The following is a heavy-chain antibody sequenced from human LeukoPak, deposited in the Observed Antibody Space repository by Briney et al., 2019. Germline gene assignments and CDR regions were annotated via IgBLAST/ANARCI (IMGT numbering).Heavy chain of an antibody. V-gene: IGHV1-18*01. CDR3: ASPNTAATGYYFDG. CDR1: GYSFISYG. J-gene: IGHJ4*02. Sequence: ASVTVSCKASGYSFISYGASWVRQAPGQGLEWMGWIDTYGGSTNDAAHLQGRVTVNTETSTSTVYMELRSLRSDDTPVYYCASPNTAATGYYFDGWGQGTLVTASS. CDR2: IDTYGGST. D-gene: IGHD6-13*01.